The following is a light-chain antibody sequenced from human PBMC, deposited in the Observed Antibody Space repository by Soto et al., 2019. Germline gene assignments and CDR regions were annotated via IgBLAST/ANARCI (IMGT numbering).Light chain of an antibody. CDR3: MESLQAPVT. V-gene: IGKV2-28*01. CDR1: QNLLQSDGYNY. J-gene: IGKJ5*01. CDR2: LGS. Sequence: DIVMTQSPLSLPVTPGEPASISCRSSQNLLQSDGYNYLDWYLQKPGQSPQLLIYLGSNRASGVPARFRGSGSGTDFTLIISRVEAEDVGVYYCMESLQAPVTFGQGTRLEIK.